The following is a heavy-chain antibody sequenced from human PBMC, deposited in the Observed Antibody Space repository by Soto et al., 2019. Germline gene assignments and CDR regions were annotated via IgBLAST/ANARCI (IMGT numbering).Heavy chain of an antibody. V-gene: IGHV1-69*01. CDR1: GGTFSSYA. J-gene: IGHJ6*02. Sequence: QVQLVQSGAEVKKPGSSVKVSCKASGGTFSSYAISWVRQAPGQGLEWMGEIIPISGTANYAQKFQGRVTITADESTSTAYMELSSLRSEDTDVYYCARSQGSSTSLEIYYYYYYGMDVWGQGTTVTVSS. CDR2: IIPISGTA. D-gene: IGHD2-2*01. CDR3: ARSQGSSTSLEIYYYYYYGMDV.